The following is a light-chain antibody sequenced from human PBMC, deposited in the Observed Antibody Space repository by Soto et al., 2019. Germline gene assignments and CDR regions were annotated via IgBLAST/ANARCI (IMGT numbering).Light chain of an antibody. Sequence: QAVVTQEPSLTVSPGGTVTLTCDSSTGAVTASHYPFWFQQKPDQAPRTLIFDTSDKSSWTPARFSGSLLGGKAALTLSGARRGDGAEPSCFPPPGDHGVLGGGTQLPA. CDR3: FPPPGDHGV. CDR2: DTS. CDR1: TGAVTASHY. V-gene: IGLV7-46*01. J-gene: IGLJ7*02.